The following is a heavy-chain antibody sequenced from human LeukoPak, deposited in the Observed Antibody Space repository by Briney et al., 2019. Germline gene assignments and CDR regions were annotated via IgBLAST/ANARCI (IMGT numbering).Heavy chain of an antibody. J-gene: IGHJ6*02. CDR3: ARDPSTSPYYYYGMDV. CDR2: IYSGGST. CDR1: GFXVSSNY. V-gene: IGHV3-53*01. D-gene: IGHD2-2*01. Sequence: GGSLRLSCGASGFXVSSNYMSWVRQAPGKGLEWVSVIYSGGSTYYADSVKGRFTISRDNSKNTLYLQMNSLRAEDTAVYYCARDPSTSPYYYYGMDVWGQGTTVTVPS.